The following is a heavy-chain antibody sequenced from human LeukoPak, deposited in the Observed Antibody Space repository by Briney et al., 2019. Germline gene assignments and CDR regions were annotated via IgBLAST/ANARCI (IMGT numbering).Heavy chain of an antibody. D-gene: IGHD5-24*01. CDR1: GFTFRSYA. CDR3: AKDHEEVEMATIILEKGDHD. CDR2: IRSDGSDN. J-gene: IGHJ4*02. Sequence: GGSLRLSCAASGFTFRSYAMHWVRQAPGKGLEWVAFIRSDGSDNYYADSVKGRFTISRDNSKNTLYLQMNSLRPEDTAVYYCAKDHEEVEMATIILEKGDHDWGQGTLVTVSS. V-gene: IGHV3-30*02.